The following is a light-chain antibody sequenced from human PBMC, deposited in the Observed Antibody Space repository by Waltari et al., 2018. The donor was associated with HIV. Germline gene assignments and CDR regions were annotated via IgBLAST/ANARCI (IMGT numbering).Light chain of an antibody. CDR1: SSDVGSYNL. CDR2: EVS. Sequence: QSALTQPASVSGSPGQSITISCTGTSSDVGSYNLVSWYQQHPGKAHKLMIYEVSKRPSGVSNRFSGSKSGNTASLTISGLHAEDEADYYCCSYAGSSTWMFGGGTKLTAL. J-gene: IGLJ3*02. CDR3: CSYAGSSTWM. V-gene: IGLV2-23*02.